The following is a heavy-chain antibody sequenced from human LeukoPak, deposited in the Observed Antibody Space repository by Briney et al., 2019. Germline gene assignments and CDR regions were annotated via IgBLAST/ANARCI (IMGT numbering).Heavy chain of an antibody. V-gene: IGHV3-53*01. CDR2: IYSGGST. CDR3: AVGGQPDNDY. CDR1: GFTFSSYA. Sequence: GGSLRLSCAASGFTFSSYAMSWVRQAPGKGLEWVSVIYSGGSTYYADSVKGRFTISRDNSKNTLYLQMNSLRAEDTAVYYCAVGGQPDNDYWGQGTLVTVSS. J-gene: IGHJ4*02. D-gene: IGHD3-10*01.